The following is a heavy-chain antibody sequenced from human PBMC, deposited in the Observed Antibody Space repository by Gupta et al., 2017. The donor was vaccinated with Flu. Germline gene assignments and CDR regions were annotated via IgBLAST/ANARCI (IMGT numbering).Heavy chain of an antibody. Sequence: QVQLVQSGAEVKKPGASVKVSCKASGYTFTSYGISWVRQAPGQGLEWMGWISAYNGNTNYAQKLQGRVTMTTDTSTSTAYMELRRLRSDDTAVYYCAITPGDRLLSYYFDYWGQGTLVTVYS. CDR1: GYTFTSYG. V-gene: IGHV1-18*01. CDR2: ISAYNGNT. CDR3: AITPGDRLLSYYFDY. J-gene: IGHJ4*02. D-gene: IGHD3-10*01.